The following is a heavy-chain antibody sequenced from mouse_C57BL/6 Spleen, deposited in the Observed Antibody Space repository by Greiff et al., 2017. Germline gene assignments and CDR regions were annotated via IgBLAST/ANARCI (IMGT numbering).Heavy chain of an antibody. CDR2: LSSKSSNYAT. D-gene: IGHD4-1*01. CDR3: VRETWDNWYFDV. CDR1: GFTFNTYA. J-gene: IGHJ1*03. Sequence: EAGGGLVQPKGSLKLSCAASGFTFNTYAMHWVRQAPGKGLEWVARLSSKSSNYATYYADSVKDRFTISRDDSHSMLYLQMNNLKTEDTAMDYCVRETWDNWYFDVWGTGTTVTVSS. V-gene: IGHV10-3*01.